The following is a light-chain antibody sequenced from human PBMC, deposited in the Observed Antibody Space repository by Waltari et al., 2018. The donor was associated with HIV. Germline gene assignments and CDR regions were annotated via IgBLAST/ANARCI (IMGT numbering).Light chain of an antibody. V-gene: IGKV1-39*01. CDR1: QSIDNH. CDR2: AAS. CDR3: QQTDSTPWT. Sequence: DIQMTQSPTSLAASAGDRVTITCRASQSIDNHLNWYQQKSGKAPKLLIYAASTLQSGVPSRFRGSGSGTAFSLTISGLQLEDFVTYFCQQTDSTPWTFGQGTKVEIK. J-gene: IGKJ1*01.